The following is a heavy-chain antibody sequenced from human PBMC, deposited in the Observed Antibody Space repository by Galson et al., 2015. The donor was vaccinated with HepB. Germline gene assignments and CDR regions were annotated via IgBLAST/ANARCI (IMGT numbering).Heavy chain of an antibody. J-gene: IGHJ4*02. CDR1: RFTFSNYA. Sequence: SLRLSCAASRFTFSNYAMSWVRQARGKGLEWVSTISASGGATKYAESVKGRFTISRDNANNSLSLQMTSPRDEDTALYFCAKGRYASRSHFDSWGQGALVTVSS. CDR3: AKGRYASRSHFDS. CDR2: ISASGGAT. V-gene: IGHV3-23*01. D-gene: IGHD3-16*01.